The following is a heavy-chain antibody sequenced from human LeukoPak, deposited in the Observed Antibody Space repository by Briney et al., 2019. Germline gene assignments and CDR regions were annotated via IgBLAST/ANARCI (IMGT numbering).Heavy chain of an antibody. V-gene: IGHV3-21*01. CDR3: ARAPLAVAGIGGVY. D-gene: IGHD6-19*01. Sequence: GGSLRLSCAASGFTFSSYSMNWVRQAPGKGLEWVSSISSSSGYIYYADSVKGRFTISRDNAKNSLYLQMNSLRAEDTAVYYCARAPLAVAGIGGVYWGQGTLVTVSS. J-gene: IGHJ4*02. CDR1: GFTFSSYS. CDR2: ISSSSGYI.